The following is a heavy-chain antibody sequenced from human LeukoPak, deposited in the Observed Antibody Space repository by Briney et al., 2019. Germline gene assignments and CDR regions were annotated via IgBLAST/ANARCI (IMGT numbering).Heavy chain of an antibody. J-gene: IGHJ6*03. Sequence: GASVKVSCKASGGTFSSYAISWVRQAPGQGLEWMGGIIPIFGTANYAQKFQGRVTITADKSTSTAYMELSSLRSEDTAVYYCAGEYSSSSVFYYYMDVWGKGTTVTVSS. CDR3: AGEYSSSSVFYYYMDV. CDR1: GGTFSSYA. V-gene: IGHV1-69*06. CDR2: IIPIFGTA. D-gene: IGHD6-6*01.